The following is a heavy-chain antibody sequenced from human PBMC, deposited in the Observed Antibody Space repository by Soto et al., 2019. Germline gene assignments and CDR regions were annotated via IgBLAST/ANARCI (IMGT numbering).Heavy chain of an antibody. J-gene: IGHJ6*03. CDR1: GFTFSDHY. CDR2: TRNKANSYTT. V-gene: IGHV3-72*01. D-gene: IGHD1-7*01. Sequence: GGSLRLSCAASGFTFSDHYMDWVRQAPGKGLEWVGRTRNKANSYTTEYAASVKGRFTISRDDSKNSLYLQMNSLKTEDTAVYYCARDLRAGTDYYYMDVWGKGTTVTVSS. CDR3: ARDLRAGTDYYYMDV.